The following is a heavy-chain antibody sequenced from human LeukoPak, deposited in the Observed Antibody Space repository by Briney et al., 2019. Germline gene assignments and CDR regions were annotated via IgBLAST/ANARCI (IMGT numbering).Heavy chain of an antibody. CDR3: ARDRDFPRDQLDY. CDR1: GFTFSNYA. J-gene: IGHJ4*02. Sequence: GGSLRLSCAASGFTFSNYAMSWVRQAPGKGLEWVSAISKTGDATWYPDSVKGRFTISRDKSKNILYLQMNSLRAEDTALYYCARDRDFPRDQLDYWGQGTLVTVSS. V-gene: IGHV3-23*01. D-gene: IGHD2-21*02. CDR2: ISKTGDAT.